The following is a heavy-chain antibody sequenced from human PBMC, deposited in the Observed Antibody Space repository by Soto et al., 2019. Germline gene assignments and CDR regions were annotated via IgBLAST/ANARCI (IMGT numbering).Heavy chain of an antibody. CDR2: IFYSGST. Sequence: QVQLQESGPRLVRPSETLSLTCNVSGGPISGDYYWTWIRQPPGKGLEWIGYIFYSGSTYYNPSLKSRVTMSVDTSTKQLSLRLSSVTAADTAVYYCVREGLGFDSSGYPIRYFDFWGQGILVTVSS. V-gene: IGHV4-30-4*01. CDR3: VREGLGFDSSGYPIRYFDF. D-gene: IGHD3-22*01. J-gene: IGHJ4*02. CDR1: GGPISGDYY.